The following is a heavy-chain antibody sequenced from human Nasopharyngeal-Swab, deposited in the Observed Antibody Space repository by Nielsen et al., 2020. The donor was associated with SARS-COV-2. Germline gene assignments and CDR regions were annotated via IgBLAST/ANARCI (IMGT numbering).Heavy chain of an antibody. D-gene: IGHD2-21*02. CDR2: ISWNSGSI. V-gene: IGHV3-9*01. Sequence: SLKISCAASGFTFDDYAMHWVRQAPGKGLEWVSGISWNSGSIGYADSVKGRFTISRDNAKNSLYLQMNSLRAEDTALYYCAKLDPSCGGDCYNFDYWGQGTLVTVSS. J-gene: IGHJ4*02. CDR3: AKLDPSCGGDCYNFDY. CDR1: GFTFDDYA.